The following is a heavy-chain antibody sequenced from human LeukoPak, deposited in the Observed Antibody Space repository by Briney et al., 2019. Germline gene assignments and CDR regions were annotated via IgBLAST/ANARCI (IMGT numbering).Heavy chain of an antibody. Sequence: SETLSLTCGVSGGSISSGGYSWSWIRQPRGKGLEWIGYINHSGSTYYNPSLKSRATISVDRSKNQFSLKLSSVTAADTAVYYCARGDYGSGVYGMDVWGQGTTVTVSS. V-gene: IGHV4-30-2*01. CDR3: ARGDYGSGVYGMDV. CDR2: INHSGST. J-gene: IGHJ6*02. D-gene: IGHD3-10*01. CDR1: GGSISSGGYS.